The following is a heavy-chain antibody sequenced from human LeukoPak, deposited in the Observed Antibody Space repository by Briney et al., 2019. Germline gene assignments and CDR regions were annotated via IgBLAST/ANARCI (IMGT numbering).Heavy chain of an antibody. Sequence: ASVKVSCKASGYTFTGYYINWVRQAPGQGLEWMGWISPNSGGTNYAQKFQGRVTMSRDTSISTAYMELSRLRSDDTAVYYCARDRVIVGPSHGFDIWGQGTMVTVSS. D-gene: IGHD3-22*01. CDR2: ISPNSGGT. V-gene: IGHV1-2*02. CDR1: GYTFTGYY. J-gene: IGHJ3*02. CDR3: ARDRVIVGPSHGFDI.